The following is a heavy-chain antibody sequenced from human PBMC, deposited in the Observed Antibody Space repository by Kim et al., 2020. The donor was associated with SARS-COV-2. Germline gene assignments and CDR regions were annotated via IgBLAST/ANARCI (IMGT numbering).Heavy chain of an antibody. CDR3: ARDEKLGIDY. D-gene: IGHD7-27*01. V-gene: IGHV4-31*02. Sequence: STYPNPSLKSRVHISVDTSKNQFSLKLSSVTAADTAGYYCARDEKLGIDYWGQGTLVTVSS. CDR2: ST. J-gene: IGHJ4*02.